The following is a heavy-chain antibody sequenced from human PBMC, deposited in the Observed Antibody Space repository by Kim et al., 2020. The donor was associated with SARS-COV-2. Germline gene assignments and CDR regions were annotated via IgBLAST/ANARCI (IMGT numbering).Heavy chain of an antibody. Sequence: GGSLRLSCAASGFTFSSYAMHWVRQAPGKGLEWVAVISYDGSNKYYADSVKGRFTISRDNSKNTLYLQMNSLRAEDTAVYYCARDGGEAAMVIDYWGQGTLVTVSS. CDR3: ARDGGEAAMVIDY. D-gene: IGHD5-18*01. V-gene: IGHV3-30-3*01. J-gene: IGHJ4*02. CDR2: ISYDGSNK. CDR1: GFTFSSYA.